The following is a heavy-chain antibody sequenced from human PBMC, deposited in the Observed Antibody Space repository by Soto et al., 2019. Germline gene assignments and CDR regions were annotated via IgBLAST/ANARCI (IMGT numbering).Heavy chain of an antibody. CDR2: ISGSGGST. V-gene: IGHV3-23*01. Sequence: GGSLRLRKAAAGLTFSSYSMNWVRQAPGKGLEWVSAISGSGGSTYYADSVKGRFTISRDNSKNTLYLQMNSLRAEDTAVYYCAKDPAAWGQGTLVTVSS. CDR3: AKDPAA. CDR1: GLTFSSYS. J-gene: IGHJ5*02.